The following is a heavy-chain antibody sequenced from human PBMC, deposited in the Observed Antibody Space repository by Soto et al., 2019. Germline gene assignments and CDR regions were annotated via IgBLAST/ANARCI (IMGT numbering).Heavy chain of an antibody. Sequence: QVPLVQSGVEVRKPGASVKVSCKASGYTFTTYGISWLRQAPGQGPEWMGWISTYNGNTQLAQKFQGRVTMTTDTSTNTAYMELRSLTSDDTAVCYCARDWSAEVLPDYWGQGTLVTVSS. V-gene: IGHV1-18*01. J-gene: IGHJ4*02. D-gene: IGHD3-10*01. CDR3: ARDWSAEVLPDY. CDR1: GYTFTTYG. CDR2: ISTYNGNT.